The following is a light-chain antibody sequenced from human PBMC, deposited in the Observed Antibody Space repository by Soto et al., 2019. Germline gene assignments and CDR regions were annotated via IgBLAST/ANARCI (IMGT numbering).Light chain of an antibody. J-gene: IGLJ1*01. V-gene: IGLV2-23*01. CDR2: YDT. Sequence: QAALTKPASESGSPGQSITISCTGTVGLVSWYQQHPGKVPKLIIYYDTKRPSGVSSRFSGSKSGNTASLTISGLQTEDEADYYWCLYVVGSTYVFGTETKVTVL. CDR1: VGL. CDR3: CLYVVGSTYV.